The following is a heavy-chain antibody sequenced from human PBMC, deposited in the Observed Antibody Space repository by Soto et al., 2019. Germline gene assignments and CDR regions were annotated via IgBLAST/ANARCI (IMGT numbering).Heavy chain of an antibody. J-gene: IGHJ4*01. CDR1: GFTFSNAW. V-gene: IGHV3-15*07. D-gene: IGHD2-2*01. CDR2: IKSKTDGGTT. CDR3: TSDSYSTMLVLRFDY. Sequence: EVQLVESGGGLVKPGGSLRLSCAASGFTFSNAWINWVRQAPGKGLEWVGRIKSKTDGGTTAVAATVKGRIAISRDDSINMEHLQMNGLKTEDTGIYYCTSDSYSTMLVLRFDYWGHGTLVTVSS.